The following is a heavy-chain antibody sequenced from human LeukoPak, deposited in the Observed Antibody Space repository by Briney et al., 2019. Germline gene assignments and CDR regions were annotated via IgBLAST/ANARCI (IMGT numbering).Heavy chain of an antibody. Sequence: GGSLRLSCAASRFTFSSYAMHWVRQAPGKGLEWVAVISYDGSNKYYADSVKGRVTISRDNSRNTLYLQMNSLRAEDTAIYYCAKGGAYCTSTSCRIDYWGQGTLVTVSS. D-gene: IGHD2-2*01. J-gene: IGHJ4*02. CDR2: ISYDGSNK. V-gene: IGHV3-30-3*01. CDR3: AKGGAYCTSTSCRIDY. CDR1: RFTFSSYA.